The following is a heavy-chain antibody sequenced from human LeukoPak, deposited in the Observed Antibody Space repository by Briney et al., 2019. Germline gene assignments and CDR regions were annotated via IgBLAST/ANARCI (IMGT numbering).Heavy chain of an antibody. CDR3: ARYVTYGSGKYYFDY. J-gene: IGHJ4*02. D-gene: IGHD3-10*01. CDR1: GDSISSSDHS. CDR2: IGHSGST. V-gene: IGHV4-39*01. Sequence: SETLSLTCTVSGDSISSSDHSWSWIRQPPGEELEWIASIGHSGSTYYNPSLKSRVTISVDTSKNQISLRLSSVTAADTAVYFCARYVTYGSGKYYFDYWGQGSLVTVSS.